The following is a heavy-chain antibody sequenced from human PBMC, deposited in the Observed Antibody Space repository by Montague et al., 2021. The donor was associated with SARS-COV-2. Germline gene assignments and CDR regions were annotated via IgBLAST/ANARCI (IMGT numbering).Heavy chain of an antibody. CDR2: IYTSGST. D-gene: IGHD6-25*01. CDR3: ARDGYSSGWNGLHWFDP. CDR1: IGYISSDSYY. Sequence: TLSLTCTVSIGYISSDSYYWSWIRQPTGKGLEGIGRIYTSGSTNYTPSLKSRVTISVDTSKNPFTLKLSSVTAADTAVYYCARDGYSSGWNGLHWFDPWGQGTLVAVSS. J-gene: IGHJ5*02. V-gene: IGHV4-61*02.